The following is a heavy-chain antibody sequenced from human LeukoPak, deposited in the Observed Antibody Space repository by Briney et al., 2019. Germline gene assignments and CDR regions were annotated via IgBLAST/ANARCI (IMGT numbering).Heavy chain of an antibody. V-gene: IGHV3-23*01. CDR1: GFTFSSYA. J-gene: IGHJ4*02. D-gene: IGHD3-3*01. CDR2: ISGSGGST. Sequence: GGSLRLSCEASGFTFSSYAMSWVRQAPGKGLEWVSAISGSGGSTYYADSVKGRFTISRDNSKNTLYLQMNSLRAEDTAVYYCASYDFWSGFGYYWGQGTLVTVSS. CDR3: ASYDFWSGFGYY.